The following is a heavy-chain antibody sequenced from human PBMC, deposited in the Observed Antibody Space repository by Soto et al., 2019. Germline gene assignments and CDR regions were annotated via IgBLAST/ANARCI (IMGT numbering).Heavy chain of an antibody. D-gene: IGHD3-16*01. CDR3: AKALRFTFTTGYYMDV. CDR1: GFTVSSYA. CDR2: ISGSGST. V-gene: IGHV3-23*01. J-gene: IGHJ6*03. Sequence: EVQLLESGGGLVQPGGSLRLSCAASGFTVSSYAMSWVRQAPGKGLEWVSVISGSGSTYSADSVKGRFTISRDSSKSTVYLQMTSQRAEDTAVYYCAKALRFTFTTGYYMDVWGRGTTVTVSS.